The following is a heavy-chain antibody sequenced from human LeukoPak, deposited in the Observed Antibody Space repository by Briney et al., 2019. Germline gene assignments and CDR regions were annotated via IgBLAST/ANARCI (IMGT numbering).Heavy chain of an antibody. D-gene: IGHD6-19*01. CDR2: INPNSGGT. J-gene: IGHJ4*02. CDR3: ASPYSSGWYGYYFDY. Sequence: ASVKVSCKASGYTFTGYYMHWVRQAPGQGLGWMGWINPNSGGTNYAKKFQGRVTMTRDTSISTAYMELSRLRSDDRAVYYCASPYSSGWYGYYFDYWGQGTLVTVSS. CDR1: GYTFTGYY. V-gene: IGHV1-2*02.